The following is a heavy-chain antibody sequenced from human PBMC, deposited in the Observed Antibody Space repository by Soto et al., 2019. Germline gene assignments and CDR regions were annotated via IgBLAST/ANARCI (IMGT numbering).Heavy chain of an antibody. CDR3: VHRRYYYDSSLY. D-gene: IGHD3-22*01. V-gene: IGHV3-7*03. Sequence: VGSLRLSCATSGFTFSNYWMSWVRQAPGKGLEWVANIKQDGREKYYVDFVKGRFTISRDNAKNQVVLTMTNMDPVDTATYYCVHRRYYYDSSLYWGQGTLVTVSS. J-gene: IGHJ4*02. CDR1: GFTFSNYW. CDR2: IKQDGREK.